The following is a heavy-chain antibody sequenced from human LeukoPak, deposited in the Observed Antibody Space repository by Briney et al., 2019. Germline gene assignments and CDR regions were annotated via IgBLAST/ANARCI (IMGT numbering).Heavy chain of an antibody. CDR1: GFTFSSYA. CDR2: ISYDGSNK. V-gene: IGHV3-30*04. CDR3: ARASKYYDILTGLDY. Sequence: GGSLRLSCAASGFTFSSYAMHWVRQAPGKGLEWVAVISYDGSNKYYADSVKGRFTISRDNSKNTLYLQMNSLRAEDTAVYYCARASKYYDILTGLDYWGQGTLVTVSS. D-gene: IGHD3-9*01. J-gene: IGHJ4*02.